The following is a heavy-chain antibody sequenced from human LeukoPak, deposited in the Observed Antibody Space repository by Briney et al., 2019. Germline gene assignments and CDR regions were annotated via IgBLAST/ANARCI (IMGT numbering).Heavy chain of an antibody. CDR3: VRNWGYDSSGYWQKYFDT. CDR2: ISSSSSYI. D-gene: IGHD3-22*01. CDR1: GFTFSSYS. Sequence: GGSLRLSCAASGFTFSSYSMNWVRQAPGKGLEWVSSISSSSSYIYYADSVKGRFTISRDNAKKSLYLQMNSLRAEDTAVYYCVRNWGYDSSGYWQKYFDTWGQGTLVTVSS. V-gene: IGHV3-21*01. J-gene: IGHJ4*02.